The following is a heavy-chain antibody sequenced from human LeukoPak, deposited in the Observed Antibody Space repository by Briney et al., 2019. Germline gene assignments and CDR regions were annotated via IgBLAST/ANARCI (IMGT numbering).Heavy chain of an antibody. D-gene: IGHD4-17*01. Sequence: GRSLRLSCAASGFTFSSYAMHWVRQAPGKGLEWVAVISYDGSNKHYADSVKGRFTISRDNSKNTLYLQMNSLRAEDTAVYYCARDERASTVPGFDYWGQGTLVTVSS. V-gene: IGHV3-30*04. CDR2: ISYDGSNK. J-gene: IGHJ4*02. CDR3: ARDERASTVPGFDY. CDR1: GFTFSSYA.